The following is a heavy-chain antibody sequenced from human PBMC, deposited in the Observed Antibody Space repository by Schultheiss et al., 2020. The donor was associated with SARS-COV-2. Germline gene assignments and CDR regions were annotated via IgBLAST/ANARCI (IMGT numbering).Heavy chain of an antibody. V-gene: IGHV4-39*01. D-gene: IGHD5-12*01. Sequence: SETLSLTCTVSGGSISSGSYYWSWIRQHPGKGLEWIGSIYYSGSTYYNPSLKSRVTISVDTSKNQFSLKLTSVTAADTAVYFCARLMIQWVDYWGQGTLVTVSS. CDR1: GGSISSGSYY. CDR2: IYYSGST. J-gene: IGHJ4*02. CDR3: ARLMIQWVDY.